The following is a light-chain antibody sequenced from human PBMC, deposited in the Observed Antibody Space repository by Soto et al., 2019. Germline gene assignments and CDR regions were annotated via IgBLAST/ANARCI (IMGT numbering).Light chain of an antibody. Sequence: QSALTQPASVSGSPGQSITISCTGTSSDVGGYNYVSWYHQHPGIALKLLIYGVTNRPSGVSPRFSGSKSGNTASLTISGLQAEDEADYHCSSYTSASTLLYLFGTGTKLTVL. CDR2: GVT. J-gene: IGLJ1*01. V-gene: IGLV2-14*01. CDR1: SSDVGGYNY. CDR3: SSYTSASTLLYL.